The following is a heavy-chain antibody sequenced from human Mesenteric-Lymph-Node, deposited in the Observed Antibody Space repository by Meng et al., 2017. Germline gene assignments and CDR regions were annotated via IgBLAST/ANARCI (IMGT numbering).Heavy chain of an antibody. CDR2: ITGTGYDS. Sequence: GESLKISCVGSGFTLNSYAMAWVRQAPGAGLEWVSGITGTGYDSYYADSVKGRFTISRDNSKNSLYLQMNSLRAEDTAVYYWARDDYDSSGYSHFDNWGQGTMVTVSS. V-gene: IGHV3-23*01. D-gene: IGHD3-22*01. J-gene: IGHJ4*02. CDR1: GFTLNSYA. CDR3: ARDDYDSSGYSHFDN.